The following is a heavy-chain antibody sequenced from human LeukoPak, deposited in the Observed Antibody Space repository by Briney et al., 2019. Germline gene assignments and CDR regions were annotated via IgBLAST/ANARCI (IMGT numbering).Heavy chain of an antibody. D-gene: IGHD6-13*01. CDR3: ARLKYSSSWYVWFDP. CDR1: GGSFSGYY. CDR2: INHSGST. V-gene: IGHV4-34*01. Sequence: SETLSLTCAVYGGSFSGYYWSWIRQPPGKGLEWIGEINHSGSTNYNPSLKSRVTISVDTSKNQFSLKLSSVTAADTAVYYCARLKYSSSWYVWFDPWGQGTLVTVSS. J-gene: IGHJ5*02.